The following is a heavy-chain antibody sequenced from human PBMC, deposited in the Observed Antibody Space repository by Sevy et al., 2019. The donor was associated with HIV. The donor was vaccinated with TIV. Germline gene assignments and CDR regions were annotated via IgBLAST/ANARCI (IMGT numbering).Heavy chain of an antibody. Sequence: GGSLRLSCAASGFTFSSYWMHWVRQAPGKGLVWVSRINSDGSSTSYADSVKGRFTISRDNAKNTLYLQMNSLRAEDTAVYYCARDQGWGIAAAGTWPHLDYWGQGTLVTVSS. J-gene: IGHJ4*02. V-gene: IGHV3-74*01. CDR2: INSDGSST. CDR3: ARDQGWGIAAAGTWPHLDY. CDR1: GFTFSSYW. D-gene: IGHD6-13*01.